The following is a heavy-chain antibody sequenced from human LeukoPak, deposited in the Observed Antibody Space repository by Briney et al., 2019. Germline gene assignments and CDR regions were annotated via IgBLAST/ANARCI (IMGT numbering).Heavy chain of an antibody. D-gene: IGHD2/OR15-2a*01. CDR2: ISTDGIST. V-gene: IGHV3-74*03. CDR1: GFTFSNYL. J-gene: IGHJ6*02. Sequence: GGALRLSCAASGFTFSNYLMHWLRQAPDKGRVWLSRISTDGISTTYADSVKGRFTISRDNGKNTLYLQMNSLRAEDTAVYYCASYLTSIPSGMDVWGQGTTVTVSS. CDR3: ASYLTSIPSGMDV.